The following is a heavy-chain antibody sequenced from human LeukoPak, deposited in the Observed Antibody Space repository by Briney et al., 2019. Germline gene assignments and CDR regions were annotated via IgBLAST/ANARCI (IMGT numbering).Heavy chain of an antibody. CDR1: GFTVSSNY. D-gene: IGHD5-12*01. Sequence: PGGSLRPSCAASGFTVSSNYMSWVRQAPGKGLEWVSVIYSGGSTYYADSVKGRFTISRDNSKNTLYLQMNSLRAEDTAVYYCARSGGSSWISWFDPWGQGTLVTVS. V-gene: IGHV3-66*02. CDR3: ARSGGSSWISWFDP. CDR2: IYSGGST. J-gene: IGHJ5*02.